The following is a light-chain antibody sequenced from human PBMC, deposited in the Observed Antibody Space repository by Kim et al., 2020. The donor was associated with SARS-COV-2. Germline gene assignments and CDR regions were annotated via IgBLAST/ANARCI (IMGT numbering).Light chain of an antibody. V-gene: IGKV1-39*01. J-gene: IGKJ3*01. Sequence: SASLRARVHNPCQASQSISSYLNWYQQKPGKAPQLLIYAASSLQSGVPSRFSGRGSGTDFTLTISSLQPEDFATYYCQQSYSTPTFGPGTKVDIK. CDR3: QQSYSTPT. CDR2: AAS. CDR1: QSISSY.